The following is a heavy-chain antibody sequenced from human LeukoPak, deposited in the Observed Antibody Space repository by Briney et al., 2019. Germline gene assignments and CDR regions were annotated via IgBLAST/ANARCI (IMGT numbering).Heavy chain of an antibody. J-gene: IGHJ4*02. CDR3: ARVPYAIGFLDY. CDR2: INPNSGGT. V-gene: IGHV1-2*02. Sequence: ASVKVSCKASGYTFTGYYMHWVRQAPGQGLEWMGWINPNSGGTNYAQKFQGRVTMTRDTSISTAYMELGRLRSDDTAVYYCARVPYAIGFLDYWGQGTLVTVSS. CDR1: GYTFTGYY. D-gene: IGHD2-8*01.